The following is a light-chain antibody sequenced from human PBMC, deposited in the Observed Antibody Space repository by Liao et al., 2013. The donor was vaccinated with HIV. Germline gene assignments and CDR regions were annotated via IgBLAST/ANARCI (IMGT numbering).Light chain of an antibody. CDR1: NIGSKS. V-gene: IGLV3-21*01. CDR3: QSTDSSGTVV. J-gene: IGLJ2*01. CDR2: YDS. Sequence: SYELTQPPSVSVAPGKTARITCGGNNIGSKSVHWYQQKPGQAPVLVIYYDSGRPSGIPERFSGSSSGTTVTLTISGVQAEDEADYYCQSTDSSGTVVFGGGTKADRP.